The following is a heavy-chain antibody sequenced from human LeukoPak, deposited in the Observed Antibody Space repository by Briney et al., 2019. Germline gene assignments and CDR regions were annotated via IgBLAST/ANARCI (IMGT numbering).Heavy chain of an antibody. V-gene: IGHV4-34*01. D-gene: IGHD3-10*01. CDR1: GGSFSGYY. J-gene: IGHJ4*02. CDR2: INHSGST. Sequence: SETLSLTCAVYGGSFSGYYWSWIRQPPGKGLEWIGEINHSGSTNYNPSLKSRVTISADTSKNQFSLKLSSVTPEDTAVYYCVGGNYYGSLGVDYWGQGTLVTVSS. CDR3: VGGNYYGSLGVDY.